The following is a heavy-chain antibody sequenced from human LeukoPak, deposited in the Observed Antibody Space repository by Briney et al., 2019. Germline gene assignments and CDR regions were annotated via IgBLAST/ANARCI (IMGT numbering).Heavy chain of an antibody. CDR3: AIITGTTADAFDI. CDR1: GFTFTTYW. Sequence: GGSLRLSCAASGFTFTTYWMSWVRQAPEKGLEWVANIKQDGTEKYYVDSVKGRFTISRDNAKNSLYLQMNSLRAEDTAVYYCAIITGTTADAFDIWGQGTMVTVSS. CDR2: IKQDGTEK. V-gene: IGHV3-7*01. J-gene: IGHJ3*02. D-gene: IGHD1-20*01.